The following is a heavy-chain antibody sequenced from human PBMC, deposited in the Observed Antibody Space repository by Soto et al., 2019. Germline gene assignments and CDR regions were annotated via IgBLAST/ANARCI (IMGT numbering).Heavy chain of an antibody. J-gene: IGHJ5*02. CDR1: GFIFSTYW. Sequence: EVQLVESGGGLVQPGGSLRLSCAASGFIFSTYWMHWVRQAPGKGLVWVSRINSDGSSLSNADSVKGRFTISRDNAKNTLCLQMNSLRAEDTAVYYCARQSGFGSPLGFDPWGQGTLVTVPS. V-gene: IGHV3-74*01. CDR3: ARQSGFGSPLGFDP. D-gene: IGHD3-3*01. CDR2: INSDGSSL.